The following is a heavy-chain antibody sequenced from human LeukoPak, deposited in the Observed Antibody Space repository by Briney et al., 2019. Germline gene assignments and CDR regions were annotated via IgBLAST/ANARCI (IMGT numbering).Heavy chain of an antibody. CDR3: ARDFFWRYCSSTSCPYYYYYYYMDV. J-gene: IGHJ6*03. V-gene: IGHV1-46*01. Sequence: ASVKVSCKASGYTFTSYYMHWVRQAPGQGLEWMGIINPSGGSTSYAQKFQGRVTMTRDTSISTAYMELSRLRSDDTAVYYCARDFFWRYCSSTSCPYYYYYYYMDVWGKGTTVTVSS. CDR2: INPSGGST. CDR1: GYTFTSYY. D-gene: IGHD2-2*01.